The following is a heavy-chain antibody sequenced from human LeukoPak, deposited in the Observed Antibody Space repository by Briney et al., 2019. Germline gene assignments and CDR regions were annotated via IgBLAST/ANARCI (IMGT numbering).Heavy chain of an antibody. V-gene: IGHV3-30*02. CDR3: AKEYTPSSPLGELDS. J-gene: IGHJ4*02. CDR1: GFNINSYA. D-gene: IGHD2-2*02. CDR2: IRHDEANS. Sequence: GGSLRLSCTVSGFNINSYAMHWVRQAPGKGLEWVAVIRHDEANSFYADSVQGRFTISRDTSKKLLYLQMNSLRVEDTAVYYCAKEYTPSSPLGELDSWGQGTLVTVSS.